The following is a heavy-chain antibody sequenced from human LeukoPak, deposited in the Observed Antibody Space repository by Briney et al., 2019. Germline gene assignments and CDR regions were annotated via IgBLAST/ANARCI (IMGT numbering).Heavy chain of an antibody. D-gene: IGHD6-19*01. Sequence: GGSLRLSCAASGFTFSSYGMHWVRQAPGKGLEWVAVISYDGSNKYYADSVKGRFTISRDNSKNTLYLQMNSLRAEDTAVYYCAKASRRGRYSSGWFDYWGQGTLVTVSS. CDR1: GFTFSSYG. CDR3: AKASRRGRYSSGWFDY. J-gene: IGHJ4*02. V-gene: IGHV3-30*18. CDR2: ISYDGSNK.